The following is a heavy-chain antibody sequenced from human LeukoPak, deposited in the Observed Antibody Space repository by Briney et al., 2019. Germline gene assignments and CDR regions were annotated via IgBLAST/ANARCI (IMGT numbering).Heavy chain of an antibody. V-gene: IGHV3-30-3*01. J-gene: IGHJ5*02. CDR1: GFTFSSYA. CDR3: ARAVRPHNDAPVIRSSLRPSNWFDP. CDR2: ISYDGSNK. Sequence: GGSLRLSCAASGFTFSSYAMHWVRQAPGRGLEWVAVISYDGSNKYYADSVKGRFTISRDNSKNTLYLQMNSLRAEDTAVYYCARAVRPHNDAPVIRSSLRPSNWFDPWGQGTLVTVSS. D-gene: IGHD1-1*01.